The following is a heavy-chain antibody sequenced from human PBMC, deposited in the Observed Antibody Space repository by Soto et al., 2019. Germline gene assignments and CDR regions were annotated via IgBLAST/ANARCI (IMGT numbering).Heavy chain of an antibody. CDR3: AHLWYDSPGPPFDY. Sequence: SCPTLVNPTQTLTLTCTFSGFSLTSSRVGXGWIRQPPGKALEWLALTYWNDDKRYSPSLKSRLTITKDTSKNQVVLTMTNMDPVDTATYYCAHLWYDSPGPPFDYWGQGTLVTVSS. J-gene: IGHJ4*02. D-gene: IGHD3-22*01. CDR1: GFSLTSSRVG. CDR2: TYWNDDK. V-gene: IGHV2-5*01.